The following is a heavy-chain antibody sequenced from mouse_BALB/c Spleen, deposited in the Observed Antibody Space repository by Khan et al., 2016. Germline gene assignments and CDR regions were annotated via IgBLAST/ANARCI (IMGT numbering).Heavy chain of an antibody. D-gene: IGHD2-1*01. CDR2: IWSGGST. Sequence: QVQLKQSGPGLVQPSQSLSITCTVSGFSLTSYGVHWVRQSPGKGLEWLGVIWSGGSTDYNAAFISRLSISKDNSKSQVFFKMNSLQADDTAIYYCARNKDLDGNYIYWYFDVWGAGTTVTVSS. CDR1: GFSLTSYG. CDR3: ARNKDLDGNYIYWYFDV. J-gene: IGHJ1*01. V-gene: IGHV2-4-1*01.